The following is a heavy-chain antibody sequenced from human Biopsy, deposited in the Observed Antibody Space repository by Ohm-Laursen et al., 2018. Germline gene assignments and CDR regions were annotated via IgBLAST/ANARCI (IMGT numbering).Heavy chain of an antibody. J-gene: IGHJ4*02. CDR1: GGSIDTQS. CDR3: ARVKGEWPEYEFDK. D-gene: IGHD3-16*01. V-gene: IGHV4-4*07. Sequence: TLSLTCTVSGGSIDTQSWIRQPAGKGLEWIGRVDIRGHADHSSSLRSRVTMSADASKNQFSLKLTSVTAADTAVYFCARVKGEWPEYEFDKWGQGILVTVSS. CDR2: VDIRGHA.